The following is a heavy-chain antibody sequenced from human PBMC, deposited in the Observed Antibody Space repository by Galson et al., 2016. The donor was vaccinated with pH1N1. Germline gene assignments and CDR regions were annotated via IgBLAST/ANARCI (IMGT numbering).Heavy chain of an antibody. Sequence: PALVKPTQTLTLTCIFSGFSITNRGEAVGWIRQPPGKALEWLALVYWDDDKFYSRSLQSRLTITKDTSKNQVVLRMTNMDPVDTGTYCCAHLYYYDTSGFYRYFDYWGQGILVTVSS. CDR1: GFSITNRGEA. V-gene: IGHV2-5*02. J-gene: IGHJ4*02. D-gene: IGHD3-22*01. CDR2: VYWDDDK. CDR3: AHLYYYDTSGFYRYFDY.